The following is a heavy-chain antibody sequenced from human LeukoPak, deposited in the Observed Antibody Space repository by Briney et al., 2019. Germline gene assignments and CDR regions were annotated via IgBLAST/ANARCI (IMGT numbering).Heavy chain of an antibody. D-gene: IGHD6-13*01. Sequence: SESLSLTCTVSGGSISSSSYYWGWSRQPPGKGLEWIGSIYYSGSTYYNPSLKSRVTISVDTSKNQFSLKLSSVTAADTAVYYCARHPGVIAAADFDYWGQGTLVTVSS. CDR1: GGSISSSSYY. CDR2: IYYSGST. CDR3: ARHPGVIAAADFDY. V-gene: IGHV4-39*01. J-gene: IGHJ4*02.